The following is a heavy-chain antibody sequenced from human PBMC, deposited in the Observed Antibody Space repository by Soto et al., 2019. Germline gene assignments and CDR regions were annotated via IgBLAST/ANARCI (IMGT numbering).Heavy chain of an antibody. CDR2: IIPIFGTA. CDR3: ARKNIAAAGTLYWFDP. Sequence: SVKVSCKASGGTFSSYAISWVRQAPGQGLEWMGGIIPIFGTANYAQKFQGRVTITADESTSTAYMELSSLRSEDTAVYYCARKNIAAAGTLYWFDPWGQGTLVTVSS. J-gene: IGHJ5*02. V-gene: IGHV1-69*13. CDR1: GGTFSSYA. D-gene: IGHD6-13*01.